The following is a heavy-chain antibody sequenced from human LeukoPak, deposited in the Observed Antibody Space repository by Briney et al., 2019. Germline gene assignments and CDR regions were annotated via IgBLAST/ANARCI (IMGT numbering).Heavy chain of an antibody. J-gene: IGHJ4*02. CDR1: GGSISSYY. Sequence: SETLSLTCTVSGGSISSYYWSWIRQPAGKGLEWIGRIYSTGSTNYNPSLKSRVTMSVDTSKSQFSLRLRSVAAADTAVYYCARQIASAGTAGFDFWGQGALVTVSS. CDR2: IYSTGST. D-gene: IGHD6-13*01. V-gene: IGHV4-4*07. CDR3: ARQIASAGTAGFDF.